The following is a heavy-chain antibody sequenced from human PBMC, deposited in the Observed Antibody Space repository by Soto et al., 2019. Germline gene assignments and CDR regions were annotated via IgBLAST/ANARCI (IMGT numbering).Heavy chain of an antibody. Sequence: ASVKVSCKASGYTFTSYGISWVRQAPGQGLEGMGWISAYNDNTIYTQKLQGRVTMTTDTSTSTAYMELRSLRSDDTAVYYCARGVDCSGGSCFSFYYYYYGFDVWGQGTTVTVSS. CDR1: GYTFTSYG. CDR2: ISAYNDNT. J-gene: IGHJ6*02. D-gene: IGHD2-15*01. CDR3: ARGVDCSGGSCFSFYYYYYGFDV. V-gene: IGHV1-18*04.